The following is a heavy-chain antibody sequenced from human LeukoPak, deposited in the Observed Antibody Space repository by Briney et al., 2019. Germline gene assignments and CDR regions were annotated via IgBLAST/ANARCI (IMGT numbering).Heavy chain of an antibody. CDR2: IYSGGST. Sequence: PGGSLRLSCAASGFTVSSNYMSWVRQAPGKGLEWVSVIYSGGSTYYADSVKGRFTISRDNSKNTLYLQMNSLRAEDTAVYYCARDCSSGWFRYYYYGMDVWGQGTTVTVSS. J-gene: IGHJ6*02. CDR1: GFTVSSNY. D-gene: IGHD6-19*01. V-gene: IGHV3-53*01. CDR3: ARDCSSGWFRYYYYGMDV.